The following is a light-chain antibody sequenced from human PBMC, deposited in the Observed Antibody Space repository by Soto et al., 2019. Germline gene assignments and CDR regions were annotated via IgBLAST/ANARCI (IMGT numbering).Light chain of an antibody. CDR2: KAT. J-gene: IGKJ2*01. CDR1: QSIGSW. Sequence: DIRLPKSPSTLPASLGDGVTFLCRASQSIGSWLAWNQQKPGKAPKLLIYKATNLQSGVPSRFSGSGSGTDFSLTISSLQPVDSATYFCQQYNDFQYTFGPGTKLEI. CDR3: QQYNDFQYT. V-gene: IGKV1-5*03.